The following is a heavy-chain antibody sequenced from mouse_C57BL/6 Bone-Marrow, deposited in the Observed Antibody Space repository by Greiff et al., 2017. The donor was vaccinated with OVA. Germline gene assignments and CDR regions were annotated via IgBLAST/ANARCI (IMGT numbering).Heavy chain of an antibody. CDR2: IYPGDGDT. J-gene: IGHJ1*03. CDR1: GYAFSSSW. CDR3: ARGGDDYDWYFDV. D-gene: IGHD2-4*01. V-gene: IGHV1-82*01. Sequence: QVHVKQSGPELVKPGASVKISCKASGYAFSSSWMNWVKQRPGKGLEWIGRIYPGDGDTNYNGKFKGKATLTADKSSSTAYMQLSSLTSEDSAVDFCARGGDDYDWYFDVWGTGTTVTVSS.